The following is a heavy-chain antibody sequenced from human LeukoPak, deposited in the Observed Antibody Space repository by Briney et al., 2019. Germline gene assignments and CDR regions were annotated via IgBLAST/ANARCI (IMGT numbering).Heavy chain of an antibody. J-gene: IGHJ4*02. CDR1: GFTFSSYS. Sequence: GGSLRLSCAASGFTFSSYSMNWVRQAPGKGLEWVSSISSSSSYIYYADSVKGRFTISRDNAKNSLYLQMNSLRAEDTAVYHCARFGESALYFDYWGQGTLVTVSS. V-gene: IGHV3-21*01. D-gene: IGHD3-16*01. CDR3: ARFGESALYFDY. CDR2: ISSSSSYI.